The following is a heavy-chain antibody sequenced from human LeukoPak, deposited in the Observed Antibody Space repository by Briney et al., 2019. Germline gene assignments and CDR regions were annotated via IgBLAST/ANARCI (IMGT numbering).Heavy chain of an antibody. J-gene: IGHJ3*02. Sequence: GRSLSLSCAASGLTVSGNYISGVRQAPGKGLGWVSDIYSGGSTYYADSVKGRFTISRDNAKNSLYLQMNSLRAEDTAVYYCARCMRKEDAFDIWGQGTMVTVSS. CDR2: IYSGGST. CDR1: GLTVSGNY. CDR3: ARCMRKEDAFDI. D-gene: IGHD2-8*01. V-gene: IGHV3-66*01.